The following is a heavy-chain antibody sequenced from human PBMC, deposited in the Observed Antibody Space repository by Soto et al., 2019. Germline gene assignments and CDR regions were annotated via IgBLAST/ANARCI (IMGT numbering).Heavy chain of an antibody. J-gene: IGHJ4*02. D-gene: IGHD2-15*01. CDR3: APLPSSSGRAHFDS. CDR2: ISYDGSNK. CDR1: GFTFSSYA. Sequence: QVQLVESGGGVVQPGRSLRLSCAASGFTFSSYAMHWVRQAPGKGLEWVAVISYDGSNKYHADSVKGRFTISRDNSKNTLSPQMNTLRAEHTPVYYSAPLPSSSGRAHFDSWGQGTLVTFSS. V-gene: IGHV3-30-3*01.